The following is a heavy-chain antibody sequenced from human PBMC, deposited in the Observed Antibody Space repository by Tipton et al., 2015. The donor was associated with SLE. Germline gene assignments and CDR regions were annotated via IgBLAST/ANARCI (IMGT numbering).Heavy chain of an antibody. V-gene: IGHV4-34*01. J-gene: IGHJ6*03. CDR1: GGSFSGYY. CDR3: ARSHSSGRDYYYYMDV. Sequence: LRLSCAVYGGSFSGYYWSWIRQPPGKGLEWIGEINHSGSTNYNPSLKSRVTISEDGSKNQFSLKLRSVTAAGTAVYYCARSHSSGRDYYYYMDVWGKGTTVTVSS. CDR2: INHSGST. D-gene: IGHD6-19*01.